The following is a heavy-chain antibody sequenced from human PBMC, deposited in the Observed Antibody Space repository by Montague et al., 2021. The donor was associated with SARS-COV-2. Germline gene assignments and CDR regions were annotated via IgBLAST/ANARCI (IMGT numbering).Heavy chain of an antibody. CDR2: INHSGST. CDR3: ARGRTVTTFYYYYYYGMDV. D-gene: IGHD4-17*01. CDR1: GGSFSGYC. J-gene: IGHJ6*02. V-gene: IGHV4-34*01. Sequence: SETLSLTCAVYGGSFSGYCWSWIRQPPGKGLEWIGEINHSGSTNHNPSLKSRVTISVDTSKNQFSLKLSSVTAADTAVYYCARGRTVTTFYYYYYYGMDVGGQGTTVTVSS.